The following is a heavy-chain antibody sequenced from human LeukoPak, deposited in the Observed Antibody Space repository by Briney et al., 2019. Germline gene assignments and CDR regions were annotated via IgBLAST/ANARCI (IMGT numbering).Heavy chain of an antibody. CDR3: ARDRGTREGSGSYHNWFDP. Sequence: SQTLSLTCAISEDSVSSNSAAWNWIRQSPSRGLEWLGRTYYRSKWYNHYAVSVESRITINPDTSKNQFSLQLNSVTPEDTAVYYCARDRGTREGSGSYHNWFDPWGQGTLVTVSS. V-gene: IGHV6-1*01. J-gene: IGHJ5*02. CDR1: EDSVSSNSAA. CDR2: TYYRSKWYN. D-gene: IGHD3-10*01.